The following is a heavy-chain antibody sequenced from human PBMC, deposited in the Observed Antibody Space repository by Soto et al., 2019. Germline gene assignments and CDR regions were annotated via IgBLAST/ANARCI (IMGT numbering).Heavy chain of an antibody. CDR3: ARDTSPAYCRDQKCFIY. J-gene: IGHJ4*02. V-gene: IGHV3-23*01. CDR1: GFTFSSHS. D-gene: IGHD2-15*01. CDR2: IGGSGIST. Sequence: GGSLRLSCAASGFTFSSHSMSWVRQTPGKGLEWVAVIGGSGISTFYADNVKGRFTISRDNSKNTVYLQMYSLRAEDTAVYYCARDTSPAYCRDQKCFIYWGQGTLVTVSS.